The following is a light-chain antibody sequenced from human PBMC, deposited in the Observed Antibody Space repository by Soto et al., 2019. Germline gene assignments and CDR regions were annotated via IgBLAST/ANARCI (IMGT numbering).Light chain of an antibody. Sequence: QSVLSQPPSASGTPGQSVTICCSGSSSNIGSNYVYWYQQLPGTAPKLLIYSNNQRPSGVPDRFSGSKFGSSASLAISGLRSEDEAAYYCQVWDSSSDHPERVFGGGTKLTVL. CDR3: QVWDSSSDHPERV. V-gene: IGLV1-47*02. J-gene: IGLJ3*02. CDR1: SSNIGSNY. CDR2: SNN.